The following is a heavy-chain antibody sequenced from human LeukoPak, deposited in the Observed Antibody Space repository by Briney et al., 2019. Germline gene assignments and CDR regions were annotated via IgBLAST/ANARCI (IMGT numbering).Heavy chain of an antibody. J-gene: IGHJ5*02. CDR3: ARHPYSSGWYGARNWFDP. Sequence: GGSLRLSCAASGFTFSSYSMNWVRQAPGKGLEWVSSISSSSSYIYYADSVKGRFTISRDNAKNSLYLQMNSLRAEDTAVYYCARHPYSSGWYGARNWFDPWGQGTLVAVSS. D-gene: IGHD6-19*01. V-gene: IGHV3-21*01. CDR1: GFTFSSYS. CDR2: ISSSSSYI.